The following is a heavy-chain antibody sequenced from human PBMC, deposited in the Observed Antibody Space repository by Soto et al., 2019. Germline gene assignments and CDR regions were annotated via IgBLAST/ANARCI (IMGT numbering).Heavy chain of an antibody. Sequence: KPSETLSLTCTVSGGSISSSSYYWGWIRQPPGKGLEWIGSIYYSGSTYYNPSLKSRVTISVDTSKNQFSLKLSSVTAADTAVYYCARQLVGDTKMHMDYWGQGTLVTVSS. J-gene: IGHJ4*02. D-gene: IGHD1-26*01. V-gene: IGHV4-39*01. CDR3: ARQLVGDTKMHMDY. CDR2: IYYSGST. CDR1: GGSISSSSYY.